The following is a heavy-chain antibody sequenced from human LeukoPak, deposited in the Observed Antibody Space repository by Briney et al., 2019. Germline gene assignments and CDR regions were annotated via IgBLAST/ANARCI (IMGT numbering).Heavy chain of an antibody. CDR3: ARVPGGWPKYYFDY. Sequence: GSLRLSCAASGFTFSSYAMSWVRQPPGKELEWIGEINHSGSTNYNPSLKSRVTISVDTSKNQFSLKLSSVTAADTAVYYCARVPGGWPKYYFDYWGQGTLVTVSS. D-gene: IGHD6-19*01. CDR1: GFTFSSYA. V-gene: IGHV4-34*01. CDR2: INHSGST. J-gene: IGHJ4*02.